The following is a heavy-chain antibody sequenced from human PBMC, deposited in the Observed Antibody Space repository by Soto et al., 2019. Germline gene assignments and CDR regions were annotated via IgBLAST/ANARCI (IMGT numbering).Heavy chain of an antibody. CDR1: GGTFSSYA. CDR2: IIPIFGTA. J-gene: IGHJ6*02. Sequence: QVQLVQSGAEVKKPGSSVKVSCKASGGTFSSYAISWVRQAPGQGLEWMGGIIPIFGTANYAQKFQGRVTITADKSTSTAYMELSSLRSEDTAVYYCARDGGCSSTSCYYSYYGIDVWGQGTTVTVSS. D-gene: IGHD2-2*01. CDR3: ARDGGCSSTSCYYSYYGIDV. V-gene: IGHV1-69*06.